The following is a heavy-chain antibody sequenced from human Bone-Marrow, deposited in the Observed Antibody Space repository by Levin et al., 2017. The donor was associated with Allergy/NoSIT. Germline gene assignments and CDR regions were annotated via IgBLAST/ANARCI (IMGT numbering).Heavy chain of an antibody. CDR3: ARQTSAGTLIDY. Sequence: KVSCKGSGYSFTNYWIAWVRQKPGKGLEWMGIIYPGDSDTRYSPSFQGQVTLSADKSANTAYLQWRSLKASDSAIYYCARQTSAGTLIDYWGQGTLVTASS. V-gene: IGHV5-51*01. CDR2: IYPGDSDT. CDR1: GYSFTNYW. D-gene: IGHD1-26*01. J-gene: IGHJ4*02.